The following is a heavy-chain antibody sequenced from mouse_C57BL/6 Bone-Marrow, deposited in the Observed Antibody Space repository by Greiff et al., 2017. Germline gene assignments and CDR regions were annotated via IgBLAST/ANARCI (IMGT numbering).Heavy chain of an antibody. CDR2: INPSTGGT. CDR1: GYSFTGYY. Sequence: VQLQQSGPALVKPGASVKISCKASGYSFTGYYMNWVKQSPEKSLEWIGEINPSTGGTTYNQKFKAKATLTVDKSFSTAYMQLKSLTSEDSAVYYCARQWAMDYWGQGTSVTVSS. V-gene: IGHV1-42*01. D-gene: IGHD1-3*01. J-gene: IGHJ4*01. CDR3: ARQWAMDY.